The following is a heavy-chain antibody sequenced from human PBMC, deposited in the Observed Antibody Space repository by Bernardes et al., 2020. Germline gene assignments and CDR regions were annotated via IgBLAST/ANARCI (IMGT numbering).Heavy chain of an antibody. Sequence: SQTLSLTCTVSGGSISSSSYYWGWIRQPPGKGLEWIGSIYYSGSTYYNPSLKSRVTISVDTSKNQFSLKLSSVTAADTAVYYCARHDPVGFDYWGQGTLVTVSS. D-gene: IGHD1-26*01. CDR1: GGSISSSSYY. V-gene: IGHV4-39*01. CDR2: IYYSGST. CDR3: ARHDPVGFDY. J-gene: IGHJ4*02.